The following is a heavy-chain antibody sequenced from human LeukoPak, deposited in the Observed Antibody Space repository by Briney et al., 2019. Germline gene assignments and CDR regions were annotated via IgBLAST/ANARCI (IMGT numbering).Heavy chain of an antibody. CDR3: ARDRRYFDWLLSIRDAFDI. CDR2: IIPIFGTA. Sequence: ASVKVSCKASGGTFSSYAVSWVRQAPGQGLEWMGGIIPIFGTANYAQKFQGRVTITADKSTSTAYMELSSLRSDDTAVYYCARDRRYFDWLLSIRDAFDIWGQGTMVTVSS. D-gene: IGHD3-9*01. CDR1: GGTFSSYA. J-gene: IGHJ3*02. V-gene: IGHV1-69*06.